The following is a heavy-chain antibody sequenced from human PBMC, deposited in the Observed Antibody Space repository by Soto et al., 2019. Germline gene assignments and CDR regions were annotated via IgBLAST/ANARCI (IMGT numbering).Heavy chain of an antibody. D-gene: IGHD2-15*01. J-gene: IGHJ4*02. Sequence: QVQLQESGPGLVKPSGTLSLSCGVSGDSFSSSNWWTWIRQPPGKGLEWIGAILHTGHTDLSPSLRSRMTISIDTSKKEFSLKMSSVTAAETAVYYCGRSPRRVDGKWYVDYWGPGALVIVAS. CDR3: GRSPRRVDGKWYVDY. CDR2: ILHTGHT. V-gene: IGHV4-4*02. CDR1: GDSFSSSNW.